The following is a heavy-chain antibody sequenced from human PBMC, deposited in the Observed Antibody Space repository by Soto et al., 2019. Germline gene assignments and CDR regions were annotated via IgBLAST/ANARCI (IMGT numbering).Heavy chain of an antibody. CDR2: IYYSGST. CDR1: GGSISSYY. J-gene: IGHJ2*01. V-gene: IGHV4-59*08. Sequence: SETLSLTCTVSGGSISSYYWSWIRQPPGKGLEWIGYIYYSGSTNYNPSLKSRVTISVDTSKNQFSLKLSSVTAADTAVYYCARHKLPGYSSTNHYWYFDLWGRGTLVTVSS. D-gene: IGHD6-13*01. CDR3: ARHKLPGYSSTNHYWYFDL.